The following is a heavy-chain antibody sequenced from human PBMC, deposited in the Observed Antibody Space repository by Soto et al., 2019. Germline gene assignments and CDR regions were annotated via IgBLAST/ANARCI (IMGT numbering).Heavy chain of an antibody. CDR3: AKDQSEYCSGTSDGMSV. V-gene: IGHV3-23*01. CDR2: ISGSAGST. J-gene: IGHJ6*02. Sequence: PGGSLRLSCEASGLTFSRYWMHWVRQAPGKGLEWVSSISGSAGSTYYADSVKGRFTISRDNSKNTLYLQMNSLRAEDTAVYYCAKDQSEYCSGTSDGMSVWAQGTTVTVSS. D-gene: IGHD3-10*01. CDR1: GLTFSRYW.